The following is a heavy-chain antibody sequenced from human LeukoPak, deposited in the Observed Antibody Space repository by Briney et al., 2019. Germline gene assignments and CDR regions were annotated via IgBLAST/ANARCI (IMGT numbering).Heavy chain of an antibody. CDR3: ARRIVAGATNSHWFDP. D-gene: IGHD2-21*01. CDR2: IYPSGGT. V-gene: IGHV4-4*09. CDR1: GGPIDSYY. J-gene: IGHJ5*02. Sequence: KTSETLSLTCTVSGGPIDSYYWSWIRLPPGKGLEWIGYIYPSGGTHYNPSLLSRVSISVDTSKNQFSLKVRSATAADTAVYFCARRIVAGATNSHWFDPWGQGTLVTVSS.